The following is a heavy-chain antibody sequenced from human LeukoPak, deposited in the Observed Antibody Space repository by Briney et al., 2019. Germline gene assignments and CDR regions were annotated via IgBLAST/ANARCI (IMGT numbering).Heavy chain of an antibody. J-gene: IGHJ6*02. D-gene: IGHD2/OR15-2a*01. CDR3: ARTLRDYYYYGMDV. CDR1: GFTVSSNY. CDR2: IYSGGST. V-gene: IGHV3-66*01. Sequence: GGSLRLSCAASGFTVSSNYMSWVRQAPGKGLEWVSVIYSGGSTYYADSVKGRFTISRDNSKNTLYLQMNSLRAEDTAVYYCARTLRDYYYYGMDVWGQGTTVTVSS.